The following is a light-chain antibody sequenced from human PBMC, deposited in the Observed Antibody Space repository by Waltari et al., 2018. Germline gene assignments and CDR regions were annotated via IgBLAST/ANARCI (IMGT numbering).Light chain of an antibody. J-gene: IGKJ2*01. CDR2: GAS. CDR3: QQYGSSPYT. Sequence: ELVLTQSPGTLSLSPGERATLSCRASQSVSSSYLAWYQQRPGQAPSLLLYGASSRATGIPDRFSGSGSGTDFTLTISRLEPEDFAVYYCQQYGSSPYTFGQGTKLEIK. V-gene: IGKV3-20*01. CDR1: QSVSSSY.